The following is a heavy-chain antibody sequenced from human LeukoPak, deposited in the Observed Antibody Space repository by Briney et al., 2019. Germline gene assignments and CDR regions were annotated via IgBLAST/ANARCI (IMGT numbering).Heavy chain of an antibody. CDR2: IYYSGST. Sequence: SETLSLTCTVSGGSISSYYWSWIRQPPGKGLEWIGYIYYSGSTNYNPSLKSRVTISVDTSKNQFSLKLSSVTAADTAVYYCARGKAGESDWLLYYYGMDVWGQGTTVTVSS. CDR3: ARGKAGESDWLLYYYGMDV. D-gene: IGHD3-9*01. CDR1: GGSISSYY. J-gene: IGHJ6*02. V-gene: IGHV4-59*01.